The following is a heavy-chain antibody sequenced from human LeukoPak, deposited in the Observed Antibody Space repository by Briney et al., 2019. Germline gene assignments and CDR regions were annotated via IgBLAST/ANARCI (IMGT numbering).Heavy chain of an antibody. V-gene: IGHV4-4*07. CDR2: IYTSEST. CDR3: ARDNYGDYGPPFYYYGMDV. D-gene: IGHD4-17*01. J-gene: IGHJ6*02. Sequence: SETLSLTCTVSGGSISSFHWSWLRQPAGKGLEGCVRIYTSESTNYNPSLKSRVTMSVDTSKNQFSLKLGPVTAADTAVYYCARDNYGDYGPPFYYYGMDVWGQGTTVTVSS. CDR1: GGSISSFH.